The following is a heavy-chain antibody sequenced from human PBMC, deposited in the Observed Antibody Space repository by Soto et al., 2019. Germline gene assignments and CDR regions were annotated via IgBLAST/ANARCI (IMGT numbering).Heavy chain of an antibody. CDR3: AREQHSYYGQGNDN. CDR1: GFTFSSYS. Sequence: GGLLRLSFVASGFTFSSYSLNWVRQAPGKGLEWVSSISSSSSNIYYADSVKGRFTISRDNAKNSLYLQMNSLRAEYTAGLYCAREQHSYYGQGNDNWGQGTLVTVSS. J-gene: IGHJ4*02. CDR2: ISSSSSNI. V-gene: IGHV3-21*01. D-gene: IGHD3-10*01.